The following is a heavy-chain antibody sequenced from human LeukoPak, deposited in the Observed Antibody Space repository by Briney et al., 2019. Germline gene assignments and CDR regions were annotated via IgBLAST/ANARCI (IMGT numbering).Heavy chain of an antibody. J-gene: IGHJ5*02. CDR3: ARHIGARIAVSGTLWFDP. Sequence: SETLSLTCGVYTGSFIGYYWSWIRQPPGKGLEWIGEINHSGSTNDNPSLKSRVTISVDTSKNQFSLNLSSVTAADTAVYYCARHIGARIAVSGTLWFDPWGQGTLVTVSS. CDR2: INHSGST. CDR1: TGSFIGYY. V-gene: IGHV4-34*01. D-gene: IGHD6-19*01.